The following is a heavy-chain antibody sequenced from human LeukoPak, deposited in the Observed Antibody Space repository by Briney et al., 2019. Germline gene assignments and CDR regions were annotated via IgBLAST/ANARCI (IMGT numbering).Heavy chain of an antibody. J-gene: IGHJ6*02. CDR2: ISYDGSNK. CDR3: ARAYDFWSGYYGMDV. Sequence: GGSLRLSCAASGFTFSSYAMHWVRQAPGKGLEWVAVISYDGSNKYYADSVKGRFTISRDNSKNTLYLQMNSLRAEDTAVYYCARAYDFWSGYYGMDVWGQGTTVTVSS. D-gene: IGHD3-3*01. CDR1: GFTFSSYA. V-gene: IGHV3-30-3*01.